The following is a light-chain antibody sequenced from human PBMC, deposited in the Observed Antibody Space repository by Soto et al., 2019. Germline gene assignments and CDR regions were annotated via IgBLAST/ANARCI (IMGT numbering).Light chain of an antibody. V-gene: IGKV1-5*03. CDR3: HQYNSFWT. Sequence: DIQMTQSPSTLSASVGDRVTITCRASQSISSWLAWYQQKPGKAPKLLIYKASSLGSGVPSRFSGGGYGTEFTLTISSLQPDDFATYYCHQYNSFWTFGRGTKVEIK. J-gene: IGKJ1*01. CDR1: QSISSW. CDR2: KAS.